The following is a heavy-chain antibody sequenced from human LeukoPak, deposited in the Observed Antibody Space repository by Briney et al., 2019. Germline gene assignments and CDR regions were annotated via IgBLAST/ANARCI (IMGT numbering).Heavy chain of an antibody. D-gene: IGHD5-24*01. CDR1: GFTYSSYW. Sequence: GGSLRLSCAASGFTYSSYWMHWVRQPPGKGLEWVSSISSSSSYIYYADSVKGRFTISRDNAKNSLYLQMNSLRAEDTAVYYCARSDGLRDAFDIWGQGTMVTVSS. J-gene: IGHJ3*02. V-gene: IGHV3-21*01. CDR3: ARSDGLRDAFDI. CDR2: ISSSSSYI.